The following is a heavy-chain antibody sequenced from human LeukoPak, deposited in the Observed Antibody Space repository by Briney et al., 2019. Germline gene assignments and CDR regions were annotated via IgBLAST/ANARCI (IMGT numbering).Heavy chain of an antibody. CDR3: ARGADTGHSSDY. Sequence: GGSLRLSCAASGFTFSSYAMSWVRQAPGKGLVWVSRINSDGRSTSYADSVKGRFTISRDNAKNTLYLQMNSLRAEDTAVYYCARGADTGHSSDYWGQGTLVTVSS. J-gene: IGHJ4*02. CDR2: INSDGRST. CDR1: GFTFSSYA. D-gene: IGHD2-8*02. V-gene: IGHV3-74*01.